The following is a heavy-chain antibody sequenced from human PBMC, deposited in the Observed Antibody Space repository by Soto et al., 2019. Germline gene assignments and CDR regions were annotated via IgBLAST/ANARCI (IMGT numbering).Heavy chain of an antibody. V-gene: IGHV1-69*06. CDR3: SLIVDTAMVLDY. CDR1: GGTFSSYA. D-gene: IGHD5-18*01. J-gene: IGHJ4*02. Sequence: QVQLVQSGAEVKKPGSSVKVSCKASGGTFSSYAISWVRQAPGQGLEWMGGIIPIFGTANYAQKFQGRVTITAEKSTSTAYMELSILRSEDTAVYSFSLIVDTAMVLDYWGQGTLVTVSS. CDR2: IIPIFGTA.